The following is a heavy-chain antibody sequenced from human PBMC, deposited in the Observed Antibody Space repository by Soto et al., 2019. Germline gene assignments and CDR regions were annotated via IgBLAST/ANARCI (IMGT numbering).Heavy chain of an antibody. CDR2: INAGNGNT. Sequence: GASVKVSCKASGYTFTSYAMHWVRQAPGQRLEWMGWINAGNGNTKYSQKFQGRVTITRDTSASTAYMELSSLRSEDTAVYYCARSIVVVTAIDYWGQGTLVTGLL. J-gene: IGHJ4*02. CDR3: ARSIVVVTAIDY. D-gene: IGHD2-21*02. CDR1: GYTFTSYA. V-gene: IGHV1-3*01.